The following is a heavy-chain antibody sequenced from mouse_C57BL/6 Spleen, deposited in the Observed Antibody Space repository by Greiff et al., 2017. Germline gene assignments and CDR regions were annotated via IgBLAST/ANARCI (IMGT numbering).Heavy chain of an antibody. Sequence: EVHLVESGGDLVKPGGSLKLSCAASGFTFSSYGMSWVRQTPDKRLEWVATISSGGSYTYYPDSVKGRFTISRDNAKNTLYLQMSSLKSEDTAMYYCARLRVYYYGSSPYYFDYWGQGTTLTVSS. CDR3: ARLRVYYYGSSPYYFDY. J-gene: IGHJ2*01. CDR1: GFTFSSYG. V-gene: IGHV5-6*01. D-gene: IGHD1-1*01. CDR2: ISSGGSYT.